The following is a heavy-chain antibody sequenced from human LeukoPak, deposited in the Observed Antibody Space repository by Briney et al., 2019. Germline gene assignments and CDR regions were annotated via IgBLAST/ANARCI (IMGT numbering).Heavy chain of an antibody. CDR2: IGTAGDT. V-gene: IGHV3-13*01. D-gene: IGHD6-13*01. J-gene: IGHJ4*02. CDR3: ARGGIAAAMYYFDY. CDR1: GFTFSSYD. Sequence: GGSLRLSCAASGFTFSSYDMHWVRQATGKGLEWVSAIGTAGDTYYPGSVKGRFTISRENAKNSLYLQMNSLRAGDTAVYYCARGGIAAAMYYFDYWGQGTLVTVSS.